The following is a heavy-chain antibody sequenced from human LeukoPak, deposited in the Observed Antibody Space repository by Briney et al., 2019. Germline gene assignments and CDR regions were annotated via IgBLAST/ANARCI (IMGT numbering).Heavy chain of an antibody. D-gene: IGHD2/OR15-2a*01. Sequence: GGSLRLSCVGSGFTFSHSPLHWVRQAPGKGLEWVAVVTSYGSKTYYTESVKDRFTISRDNSKDTVYLEMNSLRPDDTGVYYCAKGSTSYGHPLSPLLESWGQGTLVTVAS. V-gene: IGHV3-30-3*02. CDR3: AKGSTSYGHPLSPLLES. CDR1: GFTFSHSP. CDR2: VTSYGSKT. J-gene: IGHJ4*02.